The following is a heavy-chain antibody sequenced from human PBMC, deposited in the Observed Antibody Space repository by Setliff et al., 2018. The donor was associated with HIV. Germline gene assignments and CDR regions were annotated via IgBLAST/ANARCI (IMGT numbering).Heavy chain of an antibody. J-gene: IGHJ4*02. CDR2: IYYSGST. V-gene: IGHV4-39*01. CDR3: ARGRGWYGY. Sequence: SETLSLTCAVSGGAISSSSYYWGWIRQPPGKGLEWIGSIYYSGSTYYNQSLKSRVTISVDTSKNQFSLKLSSVSAADTAVYYCARGRGWYGYWGQGTVVTVSS. D-gene: IGHD6-19*01. CDR1: GGAISSSSYY.